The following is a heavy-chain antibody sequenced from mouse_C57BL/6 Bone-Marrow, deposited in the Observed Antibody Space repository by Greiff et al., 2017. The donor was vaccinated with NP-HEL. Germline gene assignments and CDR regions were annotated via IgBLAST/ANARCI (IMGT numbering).Heavy chain of an antibody. V-gene: IGHV1-5*01. CDR1: GYTFTSYW. CDR3: TSSSRYYYGSSSWFAY. J-gene: IGHJ3*01. CDR2: IYPGNSDT. D-gene: IGHD1-1*01. Sequence: EVQLQQSGTVLARPGASVKMSCKTSGYTFTSYWMQWVKQRPGQGLEWIGAIYPGNSDTSYNQKFKGKAKLTAVTSASTAYMELSSLTNEDSAVYYCTSSSRYYYGSSSWFAYWGQGTLVTVSA.